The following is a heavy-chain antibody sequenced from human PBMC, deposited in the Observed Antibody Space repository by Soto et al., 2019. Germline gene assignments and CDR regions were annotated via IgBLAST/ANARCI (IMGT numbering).Heavy chain of an antibody. V-gene: IGHV4-30-4*01. J-gene: IGHJ5*02. CDR2: IYYSGST. CDR3: ARDYYDSSGYNYFDP. Sequence: TSETLSLTCTVSGGSIVNGDYYWSWIRQPPGKGLEWIGYIYYSGSTSYTPSLKSRVIISLDTSKNQFSLKLSSLTAADTAVYYCARDYYDSSGYNYFDPWGQGTLITVSS. D-gene: IGHD3-22*01. CDR1: GGSIVNGDYY.